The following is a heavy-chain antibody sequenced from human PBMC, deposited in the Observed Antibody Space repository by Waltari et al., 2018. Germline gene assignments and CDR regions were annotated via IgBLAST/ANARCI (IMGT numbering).Heavy chain of an antibody. V-gene: IGHV4-38-2*01. CDR2: IYHSGRT. D-gene: IGHD3-16*01. J-gene: IGHJ2*01. CDR1: GYSISSGYY. CDR3: ARSIGRFSYWYFDL. Sequence: QVQLQESGPGLVKPSETLSLTCAVSGYSISSGYYWGWIRQPPGKGLEWIGSIYHSGRTYYNPSLKCRVTISVDTSKNQFSLKLSSVTAADTAVYYCARSIGRFSYWYFDLWGRGTLVTVSS.